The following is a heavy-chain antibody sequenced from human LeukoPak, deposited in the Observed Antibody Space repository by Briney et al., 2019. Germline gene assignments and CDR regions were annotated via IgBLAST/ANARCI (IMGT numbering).Heavy chain of an antibody. CDR2: IYSGGST. Sequence: GGSLRLFCAASGFTYSSFGMHWVRQAPGKGLEWVSVIYSGGSTYYADSVKGRFTISGDNSKNTLYLQMNSLRAEDTAVYYCATLAVAGAENAFDFWGLGTMVTVSS. D-gene: IGHD6-19*01. J-gene: IGHJ3*01. CDR3: ATLAVAGAENAFDF. CDR1: GFTYSSFG. V-gene: IGHV3-NL1*01.